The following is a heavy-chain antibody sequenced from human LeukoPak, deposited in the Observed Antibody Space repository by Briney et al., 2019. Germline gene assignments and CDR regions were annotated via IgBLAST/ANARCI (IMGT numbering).Heavy chain of an antibody. Sequence: ASVKVSCKASGYTFTGYYMHWVRQAPGQGLEWMGWINPNSGGTNYAQKLQGRVTMTTDTSTSTAYMELRSLRSDDTAVYYCARDEPMVRGVTNYYYYYMDVWGKGTTVTVSS. CDR3: ARDEPMVRGVTNYYYYYMDV. CDR1: GYTFTGYY. CDR2: INPNSGGT. J-gene: IGHJ6*03. D-gene: IGHD3-10*01. V-gene: IGHV1-2*02.